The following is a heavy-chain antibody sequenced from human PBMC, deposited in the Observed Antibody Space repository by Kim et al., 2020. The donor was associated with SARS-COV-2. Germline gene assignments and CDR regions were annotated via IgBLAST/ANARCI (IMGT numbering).Heavy chain of an antibody. Sequence: GGSLRLSCAASAFTFSSYGIHWVRQTPGKGLEWVAVISYDGSNKYYADSVKGRFTISRDSSENTLFLQMNSLRPEDTAVYYCAKGKGGGCSGGSCLEFDYWGQGTLVTVSS. CDR2: ISYDGSNK. CDR3: AKGKGGGCSGGSCLEFDY. J-gene: IGHJ4*02. D-gene: IGHD2-15*01. V-gene: IGHV3-30*18. CDR1: AFTFSSYG.